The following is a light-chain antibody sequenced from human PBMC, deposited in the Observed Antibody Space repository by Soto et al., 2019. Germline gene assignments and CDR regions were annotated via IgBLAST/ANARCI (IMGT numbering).Light chain of an antibody. CDR3: AAWDDSLKHV. V-gene: IGLV1-44*01. CDR1: SSNIGSNT. J-gene: IGLJ1*01. Sequence: QSVLTQPPSASGTPGQRVTISCSGSSSNIGSNTVNWYQQLPGTAPKLLIYSNNQRPSGVPDRFSGSTSGTSASLAISGLQSEDEADYYCAAWDDSLKHVFGTGTKLTVL. CDR2: SNN.